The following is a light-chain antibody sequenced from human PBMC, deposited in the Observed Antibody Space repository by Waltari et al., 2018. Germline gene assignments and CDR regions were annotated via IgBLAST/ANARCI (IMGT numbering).Light chain of an antibody. CDR2: DKN. Sequence: SSELTQDPAVSVAMGQTVRITCQGDSLRSYYASWYQQRPGQAPILVIYDKNNRPSGVPDRFSGSSSHKTGSLTITGAQAEDEASYYCHARDASGVAGSVGGGTKLTVL. CDR1: SLRSYY. J-gene: IGLJ2*01. CDR3: HARDASGVAGS. V-gene: IGLV3-19*01.